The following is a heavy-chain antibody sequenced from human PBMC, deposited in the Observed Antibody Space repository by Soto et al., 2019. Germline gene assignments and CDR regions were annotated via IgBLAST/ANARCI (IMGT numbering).Heavy chain of an antibody. CDR1: GISLTSEEG. D-gene: IGHD3-9*01. CDR3: AHRFDWYYFNY. Sequence: QITLKESGPTLVKPTQTLTLTCTFSGISLTSEEGVGWIRQPPGNALEWLALIYWDDDKRYSPSLRSRLAITKDTSRNQVVLTMTNMDPVDTATYYCAHRFDWYYFNYWGPGTLVTVSS. V-gene: IGHV2-5*02. J-gene: IGHJ4*02. CDR2: IYWDDDK.